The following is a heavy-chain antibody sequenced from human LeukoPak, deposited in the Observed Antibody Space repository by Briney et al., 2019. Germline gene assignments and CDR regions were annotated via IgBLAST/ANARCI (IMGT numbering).Heavy chain of an antibody. D-gene: IGHD6-13*01. J-gene: IGHJ3*02. V-gene: IGHV1-69*01. CDR1: GGTFSSYA. CDR3: ARSPRIAAASFDI. CDR2: IIPIFGTA. Sequence: SVKVPCKASGGTFSSYAISWVRQAPGQGLEWMGGIIPIFGTANYAQKFQGRVTITADESTSTAYMELSSLRSEDTAVYYCARSPRIAAASFDIWGQGTMVTVSS.